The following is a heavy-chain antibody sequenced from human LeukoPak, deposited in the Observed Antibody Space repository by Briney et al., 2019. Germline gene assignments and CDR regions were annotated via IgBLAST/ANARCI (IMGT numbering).Heavy chain of an antibody. Sequence: ASVKVSCKASGYTFTSYYMHWVRQAPGQGLEWMGIINPSGGSTSYAQKFQGRVTMTRDTSTSTVYMELSSLRSEDAAVYYCARDAITIFGVAADAFDIWGQGTMVTVSS. D-gene: IGHD3-3*01. CDR2: INPSGGST. J-gene: IGHJ3*02. CDR3: ARDAITIFGVAADAFDI. CDR1: GYTFTSYY. V-gene: IGHV1-46*01.